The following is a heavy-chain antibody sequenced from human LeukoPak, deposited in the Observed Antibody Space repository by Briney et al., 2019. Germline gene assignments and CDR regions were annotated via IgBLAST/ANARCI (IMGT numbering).Heavy chain of an antibody. D-gene: IGHD2-15*01. V-gene: IGHV4-34*01. CDR3: ARGLSAIVY. Sequence: SETLSLTCAVYGGSFSGCYWSWIRQPPGKGLEWIGEINRSGSTNYNPSLKSRVTISVDTSKNQLSLKLSSVTAADTAVYYCARGLSAIVYWGQGTLVTVSS. CDR1: GGSFSGCY. J-gene: IGHJ4*02. CDR2: INRSGST.